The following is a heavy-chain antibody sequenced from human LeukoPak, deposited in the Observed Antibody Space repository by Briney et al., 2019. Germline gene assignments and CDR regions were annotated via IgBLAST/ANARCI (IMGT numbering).Heavy chain of an antibody. D-gene: IGHD2-2*03. J-gene: IGHJ5*02. V-gene: IGHV3-7*05. Sequence: GGSLRLSCAASGFTFSDYWMGWVRQAPGKGLEWVANIKEDGSERYYLDSVKGRFTISRDNAKTSAYLQMNSLEGEDTAMYFCARSRWILDAWGQGTLLTVSS. CDR1: GFTFSDYW. CDR3: ARSRWILDA. CDR2: IKEDGSER.